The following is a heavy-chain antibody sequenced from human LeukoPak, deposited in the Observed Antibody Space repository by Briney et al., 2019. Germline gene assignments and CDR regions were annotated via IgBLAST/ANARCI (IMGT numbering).Heavy chain of an antibody. CDR2: VRSKAHNCAT. CDR1: GFNFSGSA. CDR3: VPIPADY. Sequence: GGSLRLSCAASGFNFSGSAMHWVRQASGKGLEWVGRVRSKAHNCATAYAASVKGRFTISRDDSKNTAYLQMNSLKTEDTAVYYCVPIPADYWGQGTLVTVSS. J-gene: IGHJ4*02. V-gene: IGHV3-73*01. D-gene: IGHD1-14*01.